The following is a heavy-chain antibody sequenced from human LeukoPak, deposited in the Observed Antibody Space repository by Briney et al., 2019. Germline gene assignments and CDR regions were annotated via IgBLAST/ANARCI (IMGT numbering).Heavy chain of an antibody. J-gene: IGHJ4*02. CDR1: GFTFSSYA. CDR2: ISGSGGST. CDR3: AKDRETTASATFDY. V-gene: IGHV3-23*01. Sequence: GGSLRLSCAASGFTFSSYAMSWVRRAPGKGLEWVSAISGSGGSTYYADSVKGRFTISRDNSNNTLYLQMNSLRAEDTGVYYCAKDRETTASATFDYWGQGTLVTVSS. D-gene: IGHD1-1*01.